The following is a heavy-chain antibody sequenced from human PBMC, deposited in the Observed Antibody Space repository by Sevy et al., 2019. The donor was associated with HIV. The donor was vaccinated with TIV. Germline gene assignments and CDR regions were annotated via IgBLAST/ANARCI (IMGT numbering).Heavy chain of an antibody. D-gene: IGHD6-13*01. V-gene: IGHV4-39*02. CDR3: ARRAYGSSHYFDY. J-gene: IGHJ4*02. Sequence: SENLSLTCSVSGDSITSSSYYWGWIRQPPGKGLEWIGIIYYRGNTYDNPSLKSRVTIFVDTSKNHFSLKLTSVTAADTAFYYCARRAYGSSHYFDYWGQGTLVTVSS. CDR1: GDSITSSSYY. CDR2: IYYRGNT.